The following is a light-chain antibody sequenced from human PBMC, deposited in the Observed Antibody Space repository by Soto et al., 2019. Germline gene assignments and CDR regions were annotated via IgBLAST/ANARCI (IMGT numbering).Light chain of an antibody. CDR1: QGIAPY. CDR2: ATS. CDR3: QKYNTAPLT. J-gene: IGKJ4*01. Sequence: DVQMTQSPSSLSAFVGDRVTITCRASQGIAPYLAWFQQKPGKVPKLLIYATSTLQSGVPSRFSGSGSGTDFTRTISSLQPEDVETYYCQKYNTAPLTFGGGAKVEIK. V-gene: IGKV1-27*01.